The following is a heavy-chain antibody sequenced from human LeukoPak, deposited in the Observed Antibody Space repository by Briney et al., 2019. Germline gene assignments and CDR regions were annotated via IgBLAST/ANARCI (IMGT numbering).Heavy chain of an antibody. V-gene: IGHV3-23*01. CDR2: VSGSGSNT. CDR1: GFAFSSHA. J-gene: IGHJ4*02. CDR3: AKDRHGYYQPVDY. Sequence: GGSLRLSCAASGFAFSSHAMNWVRQAPGKGLEWVSSVSGSGSNTYYTDSVKGRFTISRDNSKNTLYLQMNSLTAEDSALYYCAKDRHGYYQPVDYWGQGTLVTVSS. D-gene: IGHD3-22*01.